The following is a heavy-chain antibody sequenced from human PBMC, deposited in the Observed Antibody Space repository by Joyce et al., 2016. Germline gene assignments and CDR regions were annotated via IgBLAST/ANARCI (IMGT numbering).Heavy chain of an antibody. CDR1: GFNITNNY. CDR2: IYSDSSP. Sequence: EAQLVESGGGLIQPGGSPRLSCAASGFNITNNYMGWVRQAPGKGLRGVSVIYSDSSPYYTDSVRGRFTISRDNSNNIVYLQMNSLKADDTALYFCASDGRGTSTWYEAPFDYWGQGALVTVSS. D-gene: IGHD6-13*01. J-gene: IGHJ4*02. CDR3: ASDGRGTSTWYEAPFDY. V-gene: IGHV3-53*01.